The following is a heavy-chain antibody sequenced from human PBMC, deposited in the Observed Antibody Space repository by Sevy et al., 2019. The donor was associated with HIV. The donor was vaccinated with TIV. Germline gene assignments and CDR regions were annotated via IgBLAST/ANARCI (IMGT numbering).Heavy chain of an antibody. CDR1: GGSISSYY. CDR3: ARDQRYYYDSSGYYRPSYYYYYYGMDV. J-gene: IGHJ6*02. V-gene: IGHV4-59*01. CDR2: IYYSGST. D-gene: IGHD3-22*01. Sequence: SETLSLTCTVSGGSISSYYWSWIRQPPGKGLEWIGYIYYSGSTNYNPSLKSRVTISVDTSKSQFSLKLSSVTAADTAVYYCARDQRYYYDSSGYYRPSYYYYYYGMDVWGQGTTVTVSS.